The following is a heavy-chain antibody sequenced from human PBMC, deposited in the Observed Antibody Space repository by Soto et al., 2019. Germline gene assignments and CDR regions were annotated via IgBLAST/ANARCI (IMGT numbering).Heavy chain of an antibody. V-gene: IGHV1-46*03. D-gene: IGHD1-7*01. Sequence: ASVKVSCKASGYTFTSYYFHWVRQAPGQGLEWVGLINPSGGSTTYARKFQGRVTMTRDTSTSTVYMELSSLRSEDTAVYFCARSNWYSTPFDYWGQGTLVTVSS. CDR3: ARSNWYSTPFDY. J-gene: IGHJ4*02. CDR2: INPSGGST. CDR1: GYTFTSYY.